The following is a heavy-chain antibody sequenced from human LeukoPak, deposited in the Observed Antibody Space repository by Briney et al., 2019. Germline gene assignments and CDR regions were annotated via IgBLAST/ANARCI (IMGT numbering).Heavy chain of an antibody. CDR1: GGSISSYY. D-gene: IGHD2-21*01. CDR2: IYYSGST. CDR3: ARDGAIAIFSAFDI. V-gene: IGHV4-59*01. Sequence: SETLSLTCTVSGGSISSYYWSWIRQPPGKGLEWIGYIYYSGSTNYNPSLKSRVTISVDTSKNQFSLKLSSVTAADTAVYYCARDGAIAIFSAFDIWGQGTMVTVSS. J-gene: IGHJ3*02.